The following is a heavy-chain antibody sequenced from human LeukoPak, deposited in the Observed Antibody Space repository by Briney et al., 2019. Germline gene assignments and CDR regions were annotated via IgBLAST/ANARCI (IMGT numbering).Heavy chain of an antibody. Sequence: GGSLRLSCAASGFTFSSYGMHWVRQAPGKGLEWVAVISYDGSNKYYADSVKGRFTISRDNSKNTLYLQMNSLRAEDTAVYYCAKGILFGSNPPNARIYCYYGMDVWGQGTTVTVSS. CDR3: AKGILFGSNPPNARIYCYYGMDV. CDR1: GFTFSSYG. CDR2: ISYDGSNK. D-gene: IGHD3-10*01. J-gene: IGHJ6*02. V-gene: IGHV3-30*18.